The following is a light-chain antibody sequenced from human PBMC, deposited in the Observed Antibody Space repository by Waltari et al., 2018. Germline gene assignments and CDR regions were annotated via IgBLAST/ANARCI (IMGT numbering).Light chain of an antibody. CDR2: DAS. CDR3: QQYDNLPLT. V-gene: IGKV1-33*01. Sequence: DIQMTQSPSSLSASVGDRVTITCQARQDISNYVNWYQQKPGKAPKLLIYDASNLETGVPSRFSGSGSGTDFTFTISSLQPEDIATYYCQQYDNLPLTFGPGTKVDIK. J-gene: IGKJ3*01. CDR1: QDISNY.